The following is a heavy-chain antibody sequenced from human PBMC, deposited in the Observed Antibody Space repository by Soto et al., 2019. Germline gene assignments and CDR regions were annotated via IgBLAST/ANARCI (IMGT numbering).Heavy chain of an antibody. Sequence: ASVMVSCKNSGYTFIRCGISWVRKAPGQGLEWMGWISAYNGKTNYEQKLQGRVTMTTETSTSKAYMELRSLRSDDTALYYCARYVVVVPAAIEPDYRYYDMDFWG. D-gene: IGHD2-2*01. J-gene: IGHJ6*02. V-gene: IGHV1-18*01. CDR2: ISAYNGKT. CDR1: GYTFIRCG. CDR3: ARYVVVVPAAIEPDYRYYDMDF.